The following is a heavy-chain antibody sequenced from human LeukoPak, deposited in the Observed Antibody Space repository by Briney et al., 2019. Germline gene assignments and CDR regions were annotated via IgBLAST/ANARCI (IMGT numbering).Heavy chain of an antibody. D-gene: IGHD6-19*01. CDR2: IYGSGST. Sequence: SETLSLTCTVSGDSLSSHYWSWIRKPPGKGMEWIGYIYGSGSTHYDPSLRSRVTISEDTSKNQFSLKLTSVTAADTAVYYCARNVGWYSHDSWGQGTLVTVSS. J-gene: IGHJ4*02. CDR3: ARNVGWYSHDS. V-gene: IGHV4-59*08. CDR1: GDSLSSHY.